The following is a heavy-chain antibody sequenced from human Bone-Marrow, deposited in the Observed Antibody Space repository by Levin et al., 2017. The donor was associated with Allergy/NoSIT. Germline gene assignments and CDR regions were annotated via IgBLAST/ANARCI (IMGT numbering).Heavy chain of an antibody. V-gene: IGHV3-9*01. CDR1: GFNFDEYA. CDR2: INGNSDYI. J-gene: IGHJ4*02. Sequence: SGGSLRLSCAASGFNFDEYAMHWVRQGPGKGLEWVSGINGNSDYIGYADSVKGRFTISRDNAKNSLYLQMNSLTADDTAVYYCARGELELLYWGQGTLVTVSS. CDR3: ARGELELLY. D-gene: IGHD1-7*01.